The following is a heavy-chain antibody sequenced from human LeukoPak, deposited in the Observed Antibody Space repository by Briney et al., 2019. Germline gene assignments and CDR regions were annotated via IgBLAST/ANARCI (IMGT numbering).Heavy chain of an antibody. CDR1: GGSFSGYY. D-gene: IGHD3-3*01. V-gene: IGHV4-34*01. J-gene: IGHJ5*02. CDR3: ARGFPTYYDFWSGYHTVYWFDP. CDR2: INHSGST. Sequence: KPSETLSLTCAVYGGSFSGYYWSWIRQPPGKGLEWIGEINHSGSTNYNPSLKSRVTISVDTSKNQFSLKLSSVTAADTAVYYCARGFPTYYDFWSGYHTVYWFDPWGQGTLVTVSS.